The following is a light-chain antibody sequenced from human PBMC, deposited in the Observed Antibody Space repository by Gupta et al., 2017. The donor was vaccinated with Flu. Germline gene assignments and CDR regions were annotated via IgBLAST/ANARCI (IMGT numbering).Light chain of an antibody. J-gene: IGLJ3*02. V-gene: IGLV3-1*01. Sequence: SYELTQPPSVSVSPGQTVSITCSGDQLGTKYVCWYQQKPGQAPVVVIHQDSNRPSGIPERFASYTAGKTAMRSTSGNPALDEAYYYRQKGSSRTRVWVFGGGTKMTVL. CDR1: QLGTKY. CDR3: QKGSSRTRVWV. CDR2: QDS.